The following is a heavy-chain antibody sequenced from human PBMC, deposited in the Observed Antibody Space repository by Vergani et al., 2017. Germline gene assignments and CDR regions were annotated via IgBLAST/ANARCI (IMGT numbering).Heavy chain of an antibody. J-gene: IGHJ2*01. CDR3: VKDIAASGNYRYFDL. CDR1: GVTFDDYA. Sequence: EVQLVESGGGLVQPGRSLRLSCAASGVTFDDYAMHWVRQAPGKGLEWVSGINWNSDSIAYADSVKGRFTISRDNAKNSLYLQMNSLRAEDTALYYCVKDIAASGNYRYFDLWGRGTLVTVSS. D-gene: IGHD6-13*01. V-gene: IGHV3-9*01. CDR2: INWNSDSI.